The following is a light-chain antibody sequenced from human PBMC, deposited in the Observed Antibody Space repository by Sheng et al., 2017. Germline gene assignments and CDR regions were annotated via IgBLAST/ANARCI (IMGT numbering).Light chain of an antibody. V-gene: IGLV3-21*02. CDR2: DDR. Sequence: SYVLTQPPSVSVAPGQTATITCGGDNIGGKSVHWYQQKPGQAPVVVVHDDRDRPSGIPDRFSGSKSGTSASLAISGLRSADESDYYCAAWDDSLSGPVFGGGTKLTVL. CDR3: AAWDDSLSGPV. CDR1: NIGGKS. J-gene: IGLJ3*02.